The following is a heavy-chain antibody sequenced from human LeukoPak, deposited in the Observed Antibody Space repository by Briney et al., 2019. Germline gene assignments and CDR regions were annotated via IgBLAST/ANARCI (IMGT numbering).Heavy chain of an antibody. CDR2: ISSSSSYI. CDR1: GFTFSSYS. CDR3: ARDGAFHYYDSSGYPHY. Sequence: GGSLRLSCAASGFTFSSYSMNWVRQAPGKGLEWVSSISSSSSYIYYADSVKGRFTISRDNAKNSLYLQMNSLRAEDTAVYYCARDGAFHYYDSSGYPHYWGQGTLVTVSS. D-gene: IGHD3-22*01. V-gene: IGHV3-21*01. J-gene: IGHJ4*02.